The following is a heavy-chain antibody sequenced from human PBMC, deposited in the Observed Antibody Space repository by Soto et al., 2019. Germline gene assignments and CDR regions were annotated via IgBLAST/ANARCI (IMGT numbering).Heavy chain of an antibody. Sequence: EVQVVESGGGLAQPGGSLRLSCAASGFTFSSYSMNWVRQAPGRALEWVSYISISSRTIYYADSVRGRFTISRDDAKNSLYLQRNSLRDEDTAVYYCARDNGIAGSFDPWGQGTQVTVSS. CDR1: GFTFSSYS. V-gene: IGHV3-48*02. D-gene: IGHD6-13*01. CDR2: ISISSRTI. J-gene: IGHJ5*02. CDR3: ARDNGIAGSFDP.